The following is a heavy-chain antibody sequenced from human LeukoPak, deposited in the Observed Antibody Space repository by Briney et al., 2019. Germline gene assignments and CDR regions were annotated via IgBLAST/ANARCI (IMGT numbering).Heavy chain of an antibody. CDR3: ARLSGWSRAPLALYYYYYYGMDV. V-gene: IGHV3-7*01. D-gene: IGHD1-26*01. Sequence: GGSLRLSCAASGFTVSTNYMSWVRQAPGKGLEWVANIKQDGSEKYYVDSVKGRFTISRDNAKNSLYLQMNSLRAEDTAVYYCARLSGWSRAPLALYYYYYYGMDVWGQGTTVTVSS. J-gene: IGHJ6*02. CDR1: GFTVSTNY. CDR2: IKQDGSEK.